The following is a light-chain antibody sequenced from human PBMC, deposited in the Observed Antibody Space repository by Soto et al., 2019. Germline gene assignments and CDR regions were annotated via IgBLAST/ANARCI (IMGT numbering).Light chain of an antibody. V-gene: IGKV1-39*01. CDR3: QQSYSTPHT. Sequence: DIHMTQSPSSLSASVGDRVTITCRASQSISSYLNWYQQKPGKAPKLLIYAASSLQSGVPSRFSGSGSGTDISLTISSLQPEDFATYYCQQSYSTPHTFGQGTKLELQ. CDR2: AAS. J-gene: IGKJ2*01. CDR1: QSISSY.